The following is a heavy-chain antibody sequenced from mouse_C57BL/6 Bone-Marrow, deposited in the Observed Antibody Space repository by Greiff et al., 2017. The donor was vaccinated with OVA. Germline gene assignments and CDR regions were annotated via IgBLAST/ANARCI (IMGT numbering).Heavy chain of an antibody. J-gene: IGHJ1*03. Sequence: QVQLQQSGAELVRPGASVKMSCKAPGYTFTSYNMHWVKQTPRQGLEWIGAIYPGNGDTSYNQKFKGKATLTVDKSSSTAYMQLSSLTSEASAVYVCARSGANWGYWYFDVWGTGTTVTVSS. CDR3: ARSGANWGYWYFDV. CDR1: GYTFTSYN. D-gene: IGHD4-1*01. V-gene: IGHV1-12*01. CDR2: IYPGNGDT.